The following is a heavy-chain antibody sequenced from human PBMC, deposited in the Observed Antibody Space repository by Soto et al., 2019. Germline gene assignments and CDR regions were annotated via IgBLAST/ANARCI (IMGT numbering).Heavy chain of an antibody. CDR3: ARLGSYYGSGGEYYYYYMDV. J-gene: IGHJ6*03. D-gene: IGHD3-10*01. CDR2: IYYSGST. Sequence: SGTLSLTCTVSGGSISSYYWSWIRQPPGKGLEWIGYIYYSGSTNYNPSLKSRVTISVDTSKNQFSLKLSSVTAADTAVYYCARLGSYYGSGGEYYYYYMDVWGKGTTVTVSS. V-gene: IGHV4-59*08. CDR1: GGSISSYY.